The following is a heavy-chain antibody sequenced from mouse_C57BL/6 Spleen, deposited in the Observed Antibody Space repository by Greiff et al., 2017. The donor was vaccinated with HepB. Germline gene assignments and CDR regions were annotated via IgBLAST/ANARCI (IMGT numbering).Heavy chain of an antibody. V-gene: IGHV1-18*01. D-gene: IGHD1-1*02. CDR3: ARSGVGDFDY. CDR1: GYTFTDYN. J-gene: IGHJ2*01. CDR2: INPNNGCT. Sequence: EVQLQQSGPELVKPGASVKIPCKASGYTFTDYNMAWVQQSHGKSLEWIGDINPNNGCTIYNQKFKGQATLTVDKSSSTAYLALRSLTSEDTAVYYCARSGVGDFDYWGQGTTLTVSS.